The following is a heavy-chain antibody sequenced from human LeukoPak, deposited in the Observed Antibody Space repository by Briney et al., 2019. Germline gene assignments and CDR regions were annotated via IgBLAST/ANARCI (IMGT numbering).Heavy chain of an antibody. J-gene: IGHJ4*02. CDR2: ISVSGGRT. CDR3: PKGGTIVVVTVIDY. Sequence: AGSLTLTCAASGFTFSSYAMNWVRQAPGKGLEWVSAISVSGGRTYYADSFRGGLTISRDNSKNKLYMQMNDQPADETAVYYFPKGGTIVVVTVIDYWGEGTLVRVSS. CDR1: GFTFSSYA. V-gene: IGHV3-23*01. D-gene: IGHD2-21*02.